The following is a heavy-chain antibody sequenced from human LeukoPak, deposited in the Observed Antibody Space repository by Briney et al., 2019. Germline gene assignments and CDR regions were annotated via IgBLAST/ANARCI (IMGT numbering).Heavy chain of an antibody. V-gene: IGHV3-66*01. D-gene: IGHD3-10*01. J-gene: IGHJ4*02. CDR2: IYSGGST. CDR3: ARGAITMVRGWEFDY. CDR1: GFTVSSKH. Sequence: GGSLRLSCAGSGFTVSSKHMSWVRQAPGKGLEWVSVIYSGGSTYYADSVKGRFTISRDNSKNTLYLQMNSLRVEDTAAYYCARGAITMVRGWEFDYWGQGTLVTVSS.